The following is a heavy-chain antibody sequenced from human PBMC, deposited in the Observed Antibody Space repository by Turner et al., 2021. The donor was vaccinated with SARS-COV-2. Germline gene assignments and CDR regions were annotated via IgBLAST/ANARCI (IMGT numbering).Heavy chain of an antibody. CDR2: IIPMFGTA. Sequence: QVQLVQSGAEVKKPGSSVKVSCKASGGTFSSYAISWVRQAPGQGLEWMGGIIPMFGTANYAQKVQGRVTITADESTSTAYMELSSLRSEDTAVYYCARLGRAAYYYDSSGYPDWGQGTLVTVSS. CDR1: GGTFSSYA. J-gene: IGHJ4*02. D-gene: IGHD3-22*01. CDR3: ARLGRAAYYYDSSGYPD. V-gene: IGHV1-69*01.